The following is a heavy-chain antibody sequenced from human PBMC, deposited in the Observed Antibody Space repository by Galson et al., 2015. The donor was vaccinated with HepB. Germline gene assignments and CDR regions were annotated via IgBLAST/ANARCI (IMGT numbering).Heavy chain of an antibody. CDR2: IYSGGST. V-gene: IGHV3-66*02. CDR3: ARDQVWFGGAFDI. J-gene: IGHJ3*02. Sequence: SLRLSCAASGFTVSSNYMSWVRQAPGKGLEWVSVIYSGGSTYYADSAKGRFTISRDNSKNTLYLQMNSMRAEDTAVYYCARDQVWFGGAFDIWGQGTMVTVSS. CDR1: GFTVSSNY. D-gene: IGHD3-10*01.